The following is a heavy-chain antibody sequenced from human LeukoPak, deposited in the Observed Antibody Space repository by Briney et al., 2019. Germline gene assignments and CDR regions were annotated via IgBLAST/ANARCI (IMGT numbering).Heavy chain of an antibody. J-gene: IGHJ5*02. V-gene: IGHV4-4*02. CDR2: IHLGGTT. CDR1: GGSISSFQW. Sequence: PSETLSLTCAVSGGSISSFQWWSWVRQTPEKGLEWIGDIHLGGTTFYNPSLKSRVSMSIDKSKNQFSLNLNSVTAADTAVYYCARVISSAWRQNDLWGQGTLVTVSS. D-gene: IGHD3-22*01. CDR3: ARVISSAWRQNDL.